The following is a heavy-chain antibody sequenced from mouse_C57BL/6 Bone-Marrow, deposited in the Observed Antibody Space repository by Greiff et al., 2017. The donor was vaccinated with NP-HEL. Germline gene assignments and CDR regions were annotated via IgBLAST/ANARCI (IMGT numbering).Heavy chain of an antibody. CDR1: GYAFSSSW. J-gene: IGHJ3*01. CDR2: IYPGDGDT. CDR3: ARKGYDYGFAY. V-gene: IGHV1-82*01. D-gene: IGHD2-4*01. Sequence: VKLMESGPELVKPGASVKISCKASGYAFSSSWMNWVKQRPGKGLEWIGRIYPGDGDTNYNGKFKGKATLTADKSSSTAYMQLSSLTSEDSAVYFCARKGYDYGFAYWGQGTLVTVSA.